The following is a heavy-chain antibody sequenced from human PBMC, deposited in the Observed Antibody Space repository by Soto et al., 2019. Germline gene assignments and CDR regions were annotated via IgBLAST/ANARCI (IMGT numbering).Heavy chain of an antibody. J-gene: IGHJ4*02. Sequence: GESLKISCKGSGYSFAGYWITWVRQKPGKGLEWMGRIDPSDSQTYYSPSFRGHVTISATKSITTVFLQWSSLRASDTAMYYCARQIYDSDTGPNFQYHFDSWGQGTPVTVSS. CDR1: GYSFAGYW. D-gene: IGHD3-22*01. CDR3: ARQIYDSDTGPNFQYHFDS. V-gene: IGHV5-10-1*01. CDR2: IDPSDSQT.